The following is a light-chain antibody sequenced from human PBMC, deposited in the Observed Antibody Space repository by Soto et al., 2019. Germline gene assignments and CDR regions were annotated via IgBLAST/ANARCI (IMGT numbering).Light chain of an antibody. CDR1: SSDVGGYNY. J-gene: IGLJ2*01. CDR3: SSYTSSSTLV. CDR2: EVS. Sequence: QSALTQPASVSGSPGQSITISCTGTSSDVGGYNYVSWYQQHPGKASKLMIYEVSNRPSGVSNRFSGSKSGNTASLTISGLQAEDEADYYCSSYTSSSTLVFGGGTKSPS. V-gene: IGLV2-14*01.